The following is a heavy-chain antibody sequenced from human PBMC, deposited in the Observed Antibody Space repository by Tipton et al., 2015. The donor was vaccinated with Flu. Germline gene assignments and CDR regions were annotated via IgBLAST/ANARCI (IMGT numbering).Heavy chain of an antibody. Sequence: LRLSCAVSGFTVSTSYMSWVRQPPGKGLEWIGRIYTSGNTNYSPSLKSRVTMSVDTSKNQFSLKLSSMTAADTAVYYCARGQGNSGWRYFDYWGQGTLVTVSS. D-gene: IGHD6-19*01. CDR3: ARGQGNSGWRYFDY. CDR2: IYTSGNT. CDR1: GFTVSTSY. J-gene: IGHJ4*02. V-gene: IGHV4-4*07.